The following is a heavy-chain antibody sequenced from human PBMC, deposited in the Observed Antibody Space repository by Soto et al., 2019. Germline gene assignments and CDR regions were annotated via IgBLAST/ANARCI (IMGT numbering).Heavy chain of an antibody. CDR1: GYNFTNFD. D-gene: IGHD2-15*01. Sequence: ASVKVSCKTSGYNFTNFDINWVRQAPGRGLVWMGWMNPSSGETGSAQNFQGRVTMTRDISTRTFFMQLTSLRSEDTAIYYCARLAEYCNGIKCYSNFDFWGRGTQVTSPQ. CDR3: ARLAEYCNGIKCYSNFDF. CDR2: MNPSSGET. J-gene: IGHJ4*01. V-gene: IGHV1-8*01.